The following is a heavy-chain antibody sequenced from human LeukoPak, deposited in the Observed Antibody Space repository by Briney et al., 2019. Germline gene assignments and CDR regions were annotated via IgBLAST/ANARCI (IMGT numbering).Heavy chain of an antibody. V-gene: IGHV1-2*06. Sequence: ASVKVSCKASGYTFTGYYMHWVRQAPGPGLEWMGRINPNSGGTNYAQKFQGRVTMTRDTSISTAYMELSRLRSDDTAVYYCARGEAAISYYYYYMDVWGKGTTVTVSS. D-gene: IGHD5-18*01. J-gene: IGHJ6*03. CDR3: ARGEAAISYYYYYMDV. CDR2: INPNSGGT. CDR1: GYTFTGYY.